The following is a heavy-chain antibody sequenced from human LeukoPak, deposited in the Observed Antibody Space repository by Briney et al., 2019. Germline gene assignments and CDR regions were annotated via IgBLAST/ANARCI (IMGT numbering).Heavy chain of an antibody. CDR2: INPSGGST. D-gene: IGHD3-22*01. J-gene: IGHJ4*02. CDR3: AGYYYDSSGYYV. CDR1: GYTFTSYY. Sequence: ASVKVSCKASGYTFTSYYMNWVRQDPGQGLEWMGVINPSGGSTSYAQKFQGRVTMTRDMSTSTVYMELSSLRSEDTAVYYCAGYYYDSSGYYVWGQGTLVTVSS. V-gene: IGHV1-46*01.